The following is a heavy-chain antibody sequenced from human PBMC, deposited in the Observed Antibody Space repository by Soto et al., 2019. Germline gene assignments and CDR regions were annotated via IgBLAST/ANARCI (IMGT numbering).Heavy chain of an antibody. D-gene: IGHD3-3*01. V-gene: IGHV3-23*04. J-gene: IGHJ4*02. CDR2: ISASGGNT. Sequence: EVQLVESGGGLVQPGGSLRLSCAASGFTFSSYAMSWVRQAPGKGLEWVSSISASGGNTYYQYSVKARFTISSDNSKNPLYLQINSLRAEDTAVYYCPDGGEWSFNFDYWGQGTLVTVSS. CDR3: PDGGEWSFNFDY. CDR1: GFTFSSYA.